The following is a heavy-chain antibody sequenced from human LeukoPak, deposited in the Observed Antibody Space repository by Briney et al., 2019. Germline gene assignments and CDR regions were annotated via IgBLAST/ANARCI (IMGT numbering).Heavy chain of an antibody. CDR1: GFTFSSDE. J-gene: IGHJ4*02. D-gene: IGHD3-22*01. V-gene: IGHV3-48*03. CDR2: ISTSGSTI. CDR3: ARARYYDSSGYPYYFDY. Sequence: GGSLRLSCAASGFTFSSDEMNWVRQAPGKGLEWVSYISTSGSTIYYADSVKGRFTISRDNAKNSLYLQMNSLRAEDTAVYYCARARYYDSSGYPYYFDYWGQGTLVTVSS.